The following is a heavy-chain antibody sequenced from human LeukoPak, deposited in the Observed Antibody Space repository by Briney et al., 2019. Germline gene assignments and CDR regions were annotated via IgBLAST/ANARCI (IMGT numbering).Heavy chain of an antibody. D-gene: IGHD5-12*01. Sequence: ASVRVSCKASGYTFTSYGISWVRQAPGQGLEWMGWINAYNGNTNYAQKFQGRVTMTTDTSTSTAYMELRSLRSEDTAVYYCARVALPFDYWGQGTLVTVSS. CDR3: ARVALPFDY. V-gene: IGHV1-18*01. J-gene: IGHJ4*02. CDR1: GYTFTSYG. CDR2: INAYNGNT.